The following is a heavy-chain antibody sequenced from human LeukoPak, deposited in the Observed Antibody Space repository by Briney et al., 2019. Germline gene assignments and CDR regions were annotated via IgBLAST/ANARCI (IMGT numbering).Heavy chain of an antibody. CDR3: AKHRENFGDSCLDDY. V-gene: IGHV3-15*07. J-gene: IGHJ4*02. Sequence: GGSLRLSCVGSGFTFSNTWLNWVRQAPGKGLEWVALIKRKSDGGTTDDAAPVKGRFIISRDDSKSTLYLQMNSLRAEDTAVYYCAKHRENFGDSCLDDYWGQGTLVTVSS. CDR2: IKRKSDGGTT. CDR1: GFTFSNTW. D-gene: IGHD4-17*01.